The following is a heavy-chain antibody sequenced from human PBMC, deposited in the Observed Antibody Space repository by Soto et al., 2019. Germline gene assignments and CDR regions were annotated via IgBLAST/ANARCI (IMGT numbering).Heavy chain of an antibody. Sequence: GGSLRLSCAASGFTFSSYDMHWVRQATGKGLEWVSAIGTAGDTYYPGSVKGRFTISRENAKNSLYLQMNSLRAGDTAVYYCARESYYYDSSGYLGSHAFDTWGQGTMVTVSS. J-gene: IGHJ3*02. CDR2: IGTAGDT. D-gene: IGHD3-22*01. CDR1: GFTFSSYD. V-gene: IGHV3-13*04. CDR3: ARESYYYDSSGYLGSHAFDT.